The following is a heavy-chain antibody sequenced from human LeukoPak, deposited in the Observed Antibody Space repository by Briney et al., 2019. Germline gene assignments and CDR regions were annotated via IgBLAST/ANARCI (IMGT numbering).Heavy chain of an antibody. CDR1: GYTFTSYG. CDR3: AREGATIFGVTLYGMDV. V-gene: IGHV1-18*01. D-gene: IGHD3-3*01. J-gene: IGHJ6*02. Sequence: GSVKVSCKASGYTFTSYGISWVRQAPGQGLEWMGWISAYNGNTNYAQKLQGRVTMTTDTSTSTAYMELRSLRSDDTAVYYCAREGATIFGVTLYGMDVWGQGTTVTVSS. CDR2: ISAYNGNT.